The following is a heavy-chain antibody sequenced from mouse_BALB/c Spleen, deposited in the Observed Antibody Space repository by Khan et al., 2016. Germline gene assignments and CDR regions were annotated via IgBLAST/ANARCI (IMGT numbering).Heavy chain of an antibody. V-gene: IGHV1-4*01. CDR3: ESGDGKNAN. J-gene: IGHJ3*01. Sequence: QVQLQQSGAELARPGASVKMSCTASGYTFTTYTMQWVKQRPGQGLEWIGYINPSSNYSNYNQKFKDKATLTADKSSSTAYMQLSSLTSEDSAVYYCESGDGKNANWGQGTLVTVSA. CDR1: GYTFTTYT. D-gene: IGHD2-1*01. CDR2: INPSSNYS.